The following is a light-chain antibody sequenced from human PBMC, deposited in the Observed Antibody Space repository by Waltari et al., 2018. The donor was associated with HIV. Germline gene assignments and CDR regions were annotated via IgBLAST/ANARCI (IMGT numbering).Light chain of an antibody. Sequence: EIVFTQSPATLSLSPGERATLSFRASQSVGSYLGWYKKKPGHPPRLLICDASNRATVSPARFSGSGSGTGFTRTISSLEPEDFAVYYCQKRSDWHPTFGQGTKVEIK. CDR2: DAS. CDR1: QSVGSY. V-gene: IGKV3-11*01. J-gene: IGKJ1*01. CDR3: QKRSDWHPT.